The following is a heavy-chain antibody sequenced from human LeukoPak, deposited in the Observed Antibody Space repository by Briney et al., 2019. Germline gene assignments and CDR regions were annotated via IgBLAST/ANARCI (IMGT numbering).Heavy chain of an antibody. V-gene: IGHV3-33*01. J-gene: IGHJ3*01. CDR2: IGYDGSNK. CDR3: ARDRFMVRGVMVGTFDL. Sequence: GGSLRLSCAASGFTFSDYAMHWVRQAPGEGLEWVAVIGYDGSNKYDADSVKGRFTISRDNSKNMMYLQMNSLRAEDTAVYYCARDRFMVRGVMVGTFDLWGQGTMVTVSS. D-gene: IGHD3-10*01. CDR1: GFTFSDYA.